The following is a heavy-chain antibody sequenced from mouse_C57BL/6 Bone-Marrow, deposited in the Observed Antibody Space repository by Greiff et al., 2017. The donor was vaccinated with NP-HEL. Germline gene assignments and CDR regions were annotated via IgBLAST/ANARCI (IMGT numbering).Heavy chain of an antibody. Sequence: EVQGVESGGGLVKPGGSLKLSCAASGFTFSSYAMSWVRQTPEKRLEWVATISDGGSDTYYPDNVKGRFTITRDNAKNNLYLQMGHLKPEATAMYDGAEDGPPIYWGAMDYWGQGTSVTVSS. CDR2: ISDGGSDT. D-gene: IGHD2-1*01. CDR1: GFTFSSYA. V-gene: IGHV5-4*01. CDR3: AEDGPPIYWGAMDY. J-gene: IGHJ4*01.